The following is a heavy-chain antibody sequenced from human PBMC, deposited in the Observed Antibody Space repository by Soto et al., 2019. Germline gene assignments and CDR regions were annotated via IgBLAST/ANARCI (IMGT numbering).Heavy chain of an antibody. Sequence: PGGSLRLSCAASGFTFSSYSMNWVRQAPGKGLEWVSSISSSSSYIYYADSVKGRFTISRDNAKNSLYLQMNSLRAEDTAVYYCAVGWGPSTLYYFDYWGQGTLVTVSS. CDR1: GFTFSSYS. J-gene: IGHJ4*02. CDR2: ISSSSSYI. V-gene: IGHV3-21*01. D-gene: IGHD3-10*01. CDR3: AVGWGPSTLYYFDY.